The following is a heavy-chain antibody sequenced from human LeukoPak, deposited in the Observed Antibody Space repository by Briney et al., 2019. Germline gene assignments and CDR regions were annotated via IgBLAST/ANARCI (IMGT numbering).Heavy chain of an antibody. CDR2: INHSGNT. V-gene: IGHV4-34*01. J-gene: IGHJ6*03. D-gene: IGHD4-23*01. CDR1: GGSFSGYY. CDR3: ARREPHGDYGGKIRYYYYMDV. Sequence: SETLSLTRAVYGGSFSGYYWSWIRQPPGKGLEWTGEINHSGNTNSNPSLKSRVTMSVDTSKNQFSLKLSSLTAADTAMYYCARREPHGDYGGKIRYYYYMDVWGKGTTITIS.